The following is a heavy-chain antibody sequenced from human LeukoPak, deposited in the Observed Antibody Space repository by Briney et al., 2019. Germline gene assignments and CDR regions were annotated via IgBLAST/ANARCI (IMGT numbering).Heavy chain of an antibody. CDR2: IKQDGSEK. D-gene: IGHD2-2*01. J-gene: IGHJ4*02. Sequence: GGSLRLSCAASGFTFSSYWMSWVRQAPGKGLERVANIKQDGSEKYYVDSVKGRFTISRDNAKNSLYLQMNSLRAEDTAVYYCARVGVVPAAWGPFDYWGQGTLVTVSS. CDR1: GFTFSSYW. CDR3: ARVGVVPAAWGPFDY. V-gene: IGHV3-7*01.